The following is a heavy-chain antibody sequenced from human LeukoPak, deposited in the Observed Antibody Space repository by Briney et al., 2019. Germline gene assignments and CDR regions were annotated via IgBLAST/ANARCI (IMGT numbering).Heavy chain of an antibody. Sequence: SETLSLTCTVSGGSISSYYWSWIRQPAGKGLEWIGRIYTSGSTNYNPSLKSRVTMSVDTSKNQFSLKLSSVTAADTAVYYCARGPYSGSYHRFPFFDYWGQGTLVTVSS. D-gene: IGHD1-26*01. CDR2: IYTSGST. CDR3: ARGPYSGSYHRFPFFDY. V-gene: IGHV4-4*07. CDR1: GGSISSYY. J-gene: IGHJ4*02.